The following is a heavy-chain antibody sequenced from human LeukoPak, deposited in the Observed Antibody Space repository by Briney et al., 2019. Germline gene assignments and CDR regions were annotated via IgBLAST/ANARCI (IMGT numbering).Heavy chain of an antibody. Sequence: RGSLRLSCAVSGITLSNYGMSWVRQAPGKGLECVAGISDSGGSTNYTHSVKGRFTISRDNPKNTLYLQMNSLRAEDTAVYFCARRGVVIRVILVGFHKEAFYFDSWGQGALVTVSS. CDR2: ISDSGGST. D-gene: IGHD2-21*01. V-gene: IGHV3-23*01. CDR1: GITLSNYG. CDR3: ARRGVVIRVILVGFHKEAFYFDS. J-gene: IGHJ4*02.